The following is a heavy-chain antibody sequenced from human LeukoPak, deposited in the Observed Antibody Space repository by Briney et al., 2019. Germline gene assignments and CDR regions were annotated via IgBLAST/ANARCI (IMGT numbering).Heavy chain of an antibody. CDR1: GYTLTELS. Sequence: EASVKVSCKVSGYTLTELSMHWVRQAPGKGREWMGGFDPEDGETIYAQKFQGRVTMTEDTSTDTAYMELSSLRSEDTAVYYCATETYYYDSSGYYYVFDYWGQGTLVTVSS. CDR3: ATETYYYDSSGYYYVFDY. J-gene: IGHJ4*02. V-gene: IGHV1-24*01. CDR2: FDPEDGET. D-gene: IGHD3-22*01.